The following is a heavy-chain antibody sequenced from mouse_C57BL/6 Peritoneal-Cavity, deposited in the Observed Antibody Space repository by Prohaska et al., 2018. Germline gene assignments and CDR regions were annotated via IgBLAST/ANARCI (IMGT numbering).Heavy chain of an antibody. CDR2: IWSDGSP. CDR3: DRHYYGSSYWYFDV. CDR1: GFSLTSYG. D-gene: IGHD1-1*01. V-gene: IGHV2-6-1*01. J-gene: IGHJ1*03. Sequence: GLVAPSQSLSITCTVSGFSLTSYGVHWVRQPPGKGLEWLVVIWSDGSPTYNSALKSRLSISKDNSKSQVCLKMNSLQTDDTAMYDWDRHYYGSSYWYFDVWGTGTTVTVSS.